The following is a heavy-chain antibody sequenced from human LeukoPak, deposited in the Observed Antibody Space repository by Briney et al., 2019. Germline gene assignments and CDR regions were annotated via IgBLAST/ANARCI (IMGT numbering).Heavy chain of an antibody. CDR1: GGSISSYY. V-gene: IGHV4-34*01. CDR2: INHSGST. CDR3: ARGLSTYYYGSGSYYYYGMDV. J-gene: IGHJ6*02. D-gene: IGHD3-10*01. Sequence: SETLSLTCTVSGGSISSYYWSWIRQPPGKGLEWIGEINHSGSTNYNPSLKSRVTISVDTPKNQFSLKLSSVTAADTAVYYCARGLSTYYYGSGSYYYYGMDVWGQGTTVTVSS.